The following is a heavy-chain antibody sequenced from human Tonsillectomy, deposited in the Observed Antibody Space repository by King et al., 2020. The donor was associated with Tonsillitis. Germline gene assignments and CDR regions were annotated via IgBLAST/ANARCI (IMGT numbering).Heavy chain of an antibody. Sequence: VQLVESGGGVVQPGRSLRLSCAASGFTFSSYGMHWVRQAPGKGLEWVAVISYDGSNKYYADSVKGRFTISRDNSKNTLYLQMNSLRAEDTAVYYCAGDTVRGGHWYYFDYWGQGTLVTVSS. CDR1: GFTFSSYG. V-gene: IGHV3-33*05. J-gene: IGHJ4*02. D-gene: IGHD3-10*01. CDR3: AGDTVRGGHWYYFDY. CDR2: ISYDGSNK.